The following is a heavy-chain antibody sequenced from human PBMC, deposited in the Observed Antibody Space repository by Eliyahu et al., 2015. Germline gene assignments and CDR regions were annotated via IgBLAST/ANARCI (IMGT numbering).Heavy chain of an antibody. D-gene: IGHD3-3*01. J-gene: IGHJ3*02. Sequence: QVQLVQSGAEVKKPXASVKVSCKAXGYXFTXYGISWVRQAPGQGLGXMGWISAYNGNTNYAQKLQGRVTLTTDTSTSTAYMEMRSLRSDDTAVYYCARDCVGFLEWGNNAFDIWGQGTMVTVSS. V-gene: IGHV1-18*01. CDR1: GYXFTXYG. CDR3: ARDCVGFLEWGNNAFDI. CDR2: ISAYNGNT.